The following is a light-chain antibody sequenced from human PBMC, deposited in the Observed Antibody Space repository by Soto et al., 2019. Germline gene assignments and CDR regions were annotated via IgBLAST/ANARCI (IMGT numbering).Light chain of an antibody. V-gene: IGKV3D-20*01. CDR2: DAS. Sequence: EVVLTQSPAILSLSPGERATLSCGASQTVRRNFLAWYQKRPRLAPRLLIYDASSRATGIPDRFSGSGSGTEFTLNISTLEPEDFAVYYCHHYGTSPWTFGQGTKVESK. CDR3: HHYGTSPWT. CDR1: QTVRRNF. J-gene: IGKJ1*01.